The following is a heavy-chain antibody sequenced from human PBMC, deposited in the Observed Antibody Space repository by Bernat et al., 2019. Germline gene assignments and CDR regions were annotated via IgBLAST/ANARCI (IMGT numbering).Heavy chain of an antibody. V-gene: IGHV3-21*02. D-gene: IGHD5/OR15-5a*01. CDR3: VREIYSVYNNDALDL. J-gene: IGHJ3*01. CDR1: GFTLRSHT. Sequence: EVQLVESGGGLVQPGRSLRVSCVASGFTLRSHTMDWVRQAPGKGLEWVSSISASSTSIYYADSVKGRFTISRDNARGSLYLQMNSLRAEDTAIYYCVREIYSVYNNDALDLWGQGTMVTVSS. CDR2: ISASSTSI.